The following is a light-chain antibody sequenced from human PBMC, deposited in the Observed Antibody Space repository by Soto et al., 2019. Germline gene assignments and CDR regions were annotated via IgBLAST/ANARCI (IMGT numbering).Light chain of an antibody. CDR1: SSDVGTYNL. V-gene: IGLV2-23*01. J-gene: IGLJ2*01. CDR3: CSYAGISTFVV. Sequence: QSALTQPASVSGSPGQSITISCTGTSSDVGTYNLVSWYQQHPGKAPKLMIYEGSKRPSGVSNRFSGSKSGNTASLTLSGLQAEDEADYYCCSYAGISTFVVFGGGTKLTVL. CDR2: EGS.